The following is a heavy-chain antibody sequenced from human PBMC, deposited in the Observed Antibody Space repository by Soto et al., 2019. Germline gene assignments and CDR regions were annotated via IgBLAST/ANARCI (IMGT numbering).Heavy chain of an antibody. Sequence: EVQLVESGGGLVQPGGSLRLSCAASGFTVSSNYMSWVRQAPGKGLEWVSVICSGGSTYYADSVKGRFTISRHNSKNTLYLQMNSLRAEDTAVYYCARGREGGFDAFDIWGQGTMVTVSS. D-gene: IGHD3-16*01. CDR2: ICSGGST. V-gene: IGHV3-53*04. J-gene: IGHJ3*02. CDR3: ARGREGGFDAFDI. CDR1: GFTVSSNY.